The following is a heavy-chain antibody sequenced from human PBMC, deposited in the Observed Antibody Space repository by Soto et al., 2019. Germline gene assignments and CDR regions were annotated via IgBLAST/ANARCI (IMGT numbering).Heavy chain of an antibody. V-gene: IGHV4-30-2*01. CDR3: DRAGGLGEVAVDY. D-gene: IGHD6-19*01. J-gene: IGHJ4*02. CDR2: IYHSGST. Sequence: QLQLQASGSGLVKPSQTLSLTCAVSGGSISSGGYSWSWIRQPPGKGLEWIGYIYHSGSTYYNPALKSRVTISVDRSKNQFSLKLSSVTAADTAVYYCDRAGGLGEVAVDYWGQGTLVTVSS. CDR1: GGSISSGGYS.